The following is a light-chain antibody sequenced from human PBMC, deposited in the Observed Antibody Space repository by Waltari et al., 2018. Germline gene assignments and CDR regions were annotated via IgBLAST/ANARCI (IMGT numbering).Light chain of an antibody. CDR1: SSDVGSYRV. CDR3: CSYAGSNIYV. J-gene: IGLJ1*01. CDR2: GGS. V-gene: IGLV2-23*01. Sequence: QSALTQPASVSGSPGQSITISCTGTSSDVGSYRVVSWYQQYPGKAPQPNLYGGSKRPSGVSLRFSASKSGNTASLTISGLQTEDEADYFCCSYAGSNIYVFGTGTKVTVL.